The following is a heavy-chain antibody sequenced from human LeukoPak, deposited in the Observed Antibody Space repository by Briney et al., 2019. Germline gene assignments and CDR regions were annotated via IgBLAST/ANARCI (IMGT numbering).Heavy chain of an antibody. CDR2: IRSDGGEE. J-gene: IGHJ4*02. V-gene: IGHV3-30*02. Sequence: GGSLRLSCAASGFTFSGSGMHWVRQAPGKGLECVAFIRSDGGEEFYLDSVRGRFTISRDNSKNTVYLQMNSLRGEDTAVYFCAKASRYNTSVLDYWGQGTPVTVPS. CDR1: GFTFSGSG. CDR3: AKASRYNTSVLDY. D-gene: IGHD3-22*01.